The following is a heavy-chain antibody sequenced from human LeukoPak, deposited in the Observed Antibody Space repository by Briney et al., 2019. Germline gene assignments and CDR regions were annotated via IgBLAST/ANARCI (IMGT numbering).Heavy chain of an antibody. J-gene: IGHJ4*02. CDR3: ARRYCSGGSCYQYFDY. Sequence: GSLRLSCAASGFTFSSYSMNWVRQAPGKGLEWVSSISTGSTYIYYADSVKGRFTISRDNAKNSLYLQMNSLRAEDTAVYYCARRYCSGGSCYQYFDYWGQGTLVTVSS. CDR1: GFTFSSYS. D-gene: IGHD2-15*01. CDR2: ISTGSTYI. V-gene: IGHV3-21*01.